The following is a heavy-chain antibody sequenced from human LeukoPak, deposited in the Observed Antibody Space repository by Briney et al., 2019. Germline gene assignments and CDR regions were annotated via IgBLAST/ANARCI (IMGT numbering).Heavy chain of an antibody. CDR3: ARAGGYDILTGYFKYYYYGMDV. CDR1: GGSMSGYY. CDR2: IYSGGNT. D-gene: IGHD3-9*01. Sequence: SETLFLTCNVSGGSMSGYYWSWIRQPAGKGLEWIGRIYSGGNTNYNPSLRSRIAMSVDTSKNHFSLKLSSVTAADTAVYYCARAGGYDILTGYFKYYYYGMDVWGQGTTVTVSS. V-gene: IGHV4-4*07. J-gene: IGHJ6*01.